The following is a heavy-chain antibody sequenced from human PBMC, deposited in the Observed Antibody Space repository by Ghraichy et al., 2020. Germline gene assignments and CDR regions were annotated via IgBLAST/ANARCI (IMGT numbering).Heavy chain of an antibody. CDR3: AKYSSGAFDI. V-gene: IGHV4-4*07. Sequence: SETLSLTCTVSGGSISSYYWSWVRQPAGKGLEWIGLIYTSETPNYTPSLLSRVTMSVDTSKNQFSLRLSSVAAADTAVYYCAKYSSGAFDIWGQGTMVTVSS. D-gene: IGHD6-19*01. CDR2: IYTSETP. CDR1: GGSISSYY. J-gene: IGHJ3*02.